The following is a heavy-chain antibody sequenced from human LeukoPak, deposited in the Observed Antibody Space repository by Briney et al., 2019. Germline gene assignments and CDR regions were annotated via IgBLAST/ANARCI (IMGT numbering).Heavy chain of an antibody. CDR3: AKPFWITGTTGVMYNWFDP. Sequence: SGGSLRLSCAASGFTVSSNYMSWVRQAPGKGLEWVSVIYSGGSTYYADSVKGRFTISRDNSKNTLYLQMNSLRAEDTAVYYCAKPFWITGTTGVMYNWFDPWGQGTLVTVSS. CDR2: IYSGGST. J-gene: IGHJ5*02. CDR1: GFTVSSNY. V-gene: IGHV3-66*04. D-gene: IGHD1-7*01.